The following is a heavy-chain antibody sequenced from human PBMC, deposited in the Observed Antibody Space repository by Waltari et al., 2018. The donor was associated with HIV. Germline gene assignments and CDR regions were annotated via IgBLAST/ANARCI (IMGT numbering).Heavy chain of an antibody. CDR3: SRDTFGEYDF. V-gene: IGHV3-74*01. Sequence: EVQLVQSGGGLIKPGGCLRLSRAASCFSVTTYWMHWVRQRPGKGLVWVSRINMDGRTIDYADSVKGRFTISRDSAKNTLSLQMNSLREEDTAVYYCSRDTFGEYDFWGQGALVTVSS. J-gene: IGHJ4*02. CDR2: INMDGRTI. D-gene: IGHD3-3*01. CDR1: CFSVTTYW.